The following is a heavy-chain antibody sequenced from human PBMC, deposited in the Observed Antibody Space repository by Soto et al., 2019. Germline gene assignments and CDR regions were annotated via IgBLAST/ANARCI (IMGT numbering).Heavy chain of an antibody. CDR3: ARDHCSSTSCRIPWGNWFDP. CDR1: GFTFSSYS. Sequence: PGGSLRLSCAASGFTFSSYSMNWVRQAPGKGLEWVSSISSSSSYIYYADSVKGRFTISRDNAKNSLYLQMNSLRAEDTAVYYCARDHCSSTSCRIPWGNWFDPWGQGTLVTVSS. D-gene: IGHD2-2*01. V-gene: IGHV3-21*01. J-gene: IGHJ5*02. CDR2: ISSSSSYI.